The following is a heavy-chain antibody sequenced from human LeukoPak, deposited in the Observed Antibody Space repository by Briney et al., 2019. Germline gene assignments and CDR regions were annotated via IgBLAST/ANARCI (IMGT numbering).Heavy chain of an antibody. Sequence: EASVKVSCKASGYTFTGYYMHWVRQSPGQGLEWMGWINPNSGGTKYAQNFQGRVTMTRDTSISTAYMELSSLRSDDTAVYYCARDLPVSVDYWGQGTLVTVSS. V-gene: IGHV1-2*02. CDR1: GYTFTGYY. J-gene: IGHJ4*02. CDR3: ARDLPVSVDY. CDR2: INPNSGGT.